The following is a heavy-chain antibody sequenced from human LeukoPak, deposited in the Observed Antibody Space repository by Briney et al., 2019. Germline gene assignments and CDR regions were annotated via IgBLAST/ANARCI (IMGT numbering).Heavy chain of an antibody. J-gene: IGHJ4*02. CDR2: ISAYNGNT. CDR3: ARDLDCSGGSCYTLPDY. CDR1: GYTFTSYG. Sequence: ASVKVSCKASGYTFTSYGISWVRQAPGQGLEWMGWISAYNGNTNYAQRLQGRVTMTTDTSTSTAYMELRSLRSDDTAVYYCARDLDCSGGSCYTLPDYWGQGTLVTVSS. V-gene: IGHV1-18*01. D-gene: IGHD2-15*01.